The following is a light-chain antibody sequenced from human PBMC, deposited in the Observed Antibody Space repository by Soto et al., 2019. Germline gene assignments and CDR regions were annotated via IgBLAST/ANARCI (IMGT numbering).Light chain of an antibody. CDR2: DAS. V-gene: IGKV1-33*01. CDR1: QDINNC. Sequence: DIQMTQTPSSLSASVGDRVTITCQASQDINNCLNWYHQKPGKAPKALIHDASNLATGVPSRFSGSGSGTDFTFTINSLQPEDIGTYYCQQYENLPSFGGGTKV. CDR3: QQYENLPS. J-gene: IGKJ4*01.